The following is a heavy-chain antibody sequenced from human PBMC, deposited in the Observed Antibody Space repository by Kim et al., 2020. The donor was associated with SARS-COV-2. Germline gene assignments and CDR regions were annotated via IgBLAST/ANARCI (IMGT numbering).Heavy chain of an antibody. Sequence: ADSVKGRFTGSRDNSKNTLYLQMDGLRAEDTALYYCAKDHESTGWPTFDYWGQGALVTVSS. D-gene: IGHD2-8*02. CDR3: AKDHESTGWPTFDY. J-gene: IGHJ4*02. V-gene: IGHV3-23*01.